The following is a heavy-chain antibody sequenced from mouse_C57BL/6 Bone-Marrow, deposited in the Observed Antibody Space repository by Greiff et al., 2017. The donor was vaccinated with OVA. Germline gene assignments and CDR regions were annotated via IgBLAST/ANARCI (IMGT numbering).Heavy chain of an antibody. D-gene: IGHD1-1*02. CDR3: ARSDGSYRYFDV. CDR1: GYTFTGYW. J-gene: IGHJ1*03. Sequence: QVQLKQPGAELVKPGASVKLSCKASGYTFTGYWMHWVKQRPGQGLEWIGMIHPNSGSTNYNEKFKGKATLTVDKSSSTAYMQLSSLTSEDSAVYYCARSDGSYRYFDVWGTGTTVTVSS. CDR2: IHPNSGST. V-gene: IGHV1-64*01.